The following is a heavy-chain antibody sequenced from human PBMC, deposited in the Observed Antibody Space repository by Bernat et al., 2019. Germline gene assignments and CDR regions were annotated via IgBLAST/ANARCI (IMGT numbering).Heavy chain of an antibody. CDR3: ATGPMITMVRGAPNWYFDL. J-gene: IGHJ2*01. D-gene: IGHD3-10*01. V-gene: IGHV1-24*01. CDR1: GYTLTELS. CDR2: FDPEDGET. Sequence: QVQLVQSGAEVKKPGASVKVSCKDSGYTLTELSMHWVRQAPGKGLEWMGGFDPEDGETIYAQKFQGRVTMTEDTSTDTAYMELSSLRSEDTAVYYCATGPMITMVRGAPNWYFDLWGRGTLVTVSS.